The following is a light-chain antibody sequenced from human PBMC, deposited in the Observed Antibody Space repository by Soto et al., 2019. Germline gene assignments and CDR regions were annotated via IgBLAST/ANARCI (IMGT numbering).Light chain of an antibody. V-gene: IGKV3-20*01. CDR2: GAS. J-gene: IGKJ2*01. Sequence: EIVLTQSPGTLSLSPGERATLSCRASQSVRSSYLAWYQQKPGQAPRLLIYGASGRATGIPDRFSGSESGTDFTLTISRLEPEDFAVYYCQQYGSSPLYTFGQGTKLEI. CDR3: QQYGSSPLYT. CDR1: QSVRSSY.